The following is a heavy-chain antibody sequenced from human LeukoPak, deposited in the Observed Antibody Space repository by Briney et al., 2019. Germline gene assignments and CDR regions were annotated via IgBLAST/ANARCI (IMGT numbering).Heavy chain of an antibody. CDR1: GFTVSSNF. D-gene: IGHD1-26*01. CDR2: IYTSGIT. J-gene: IGHJ4*02. V-gene: IGHV3-66*01. CDR3: AREDAGGTYSFDY. Sequence: GRSLRLSCAVSGFTVSSNFMSWVRQAPGKGPEWVSVIYTSGITYYADSVRGRFTISRDNSKHTLYLQMDSLTAEDTAVYYCAREDAGGTYSFDYWGQGTLVTVSS.